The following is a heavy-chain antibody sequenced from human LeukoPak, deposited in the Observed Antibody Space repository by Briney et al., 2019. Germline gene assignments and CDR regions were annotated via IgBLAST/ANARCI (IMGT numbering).Heavy chain of an antibody. CDR1: GFTVVTNY. CDR2: IYSGGSK. J-gene: IGHJ4*02. V-gene: IGHV3-66*02. CDR3: AKERQEGATPFDY. Sequence: GGSLRLSCAASGFTVVTNYINWVRQPPGKGLEWVSVIYSGGSKYYADSVKGRFTVSRDNSKDTLYLQMNSLRGEDTALYYCAKERQEGATPFDYWGQGSLVTVSS. D-gene: IGHD1-26*01.